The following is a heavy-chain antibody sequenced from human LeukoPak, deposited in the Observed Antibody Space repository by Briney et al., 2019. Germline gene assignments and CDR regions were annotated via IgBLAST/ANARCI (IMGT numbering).Heavy chain of an antibody. Sequence: GASVKVSCKASGGTFSSYAISWVRQAPGQGLEWMGIINPSGGSTSYAQKFQGRVTMTRDTSTSTVYMELSSLRSEDTAVYYCARDYYDSSGYYHYDYYYYGMDVWGQGTTVTVSS. J-gene: IGHJ6*02. D-gene: IGHD3-22*01. CDR3: ARDYYDSSGYYHYDYYYYGMDV. V-gene: IGHV1-46*01. CDR1: GGTFSSYA. CDR2: INPSGGST.